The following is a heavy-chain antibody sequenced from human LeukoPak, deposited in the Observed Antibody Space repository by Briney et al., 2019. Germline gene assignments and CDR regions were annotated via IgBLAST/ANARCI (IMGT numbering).Heavy chain of an antibody. CDR2: IWYDGSNK. D-gene: IGHD3-3*01. J-gene: IGHJ6*02. CDR3: ARDKCQKRFLEWLGYYYYGMDV. Sequence: PGGSLRLSCAASGFTFSSYGMHWVRQAPGKRLEWVAVIWYDGSNKYYADSVKGRFTISRDNSKNTLYLQMNSLRAEDTAVYYCARDKCQKRFLEWLGYYYYGMDVWGQGTTVTVSS. CDR1: GFTFSSYG. V-gene: IGHV3-33*01.